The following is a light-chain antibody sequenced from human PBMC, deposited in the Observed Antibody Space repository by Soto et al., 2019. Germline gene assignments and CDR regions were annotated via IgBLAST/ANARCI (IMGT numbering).Light chain of an antibody. J-gene: IGLJ3*02. CDR3: AAWGGSLSGRV. CDR2: RND. Sequence: QSVLTQPPSASGTPGQRVTVSCSGSNSNIGTFDVYWYQQFPGTAPKLLIYRNDQRPSGVPDRFSGSKSGTSASLAISGLRSEDEADYYCAAWGGSLSGRVFGGGTKVTVL. V-gene: IGLV1-47*02. CDR1: NSNIGTFD.